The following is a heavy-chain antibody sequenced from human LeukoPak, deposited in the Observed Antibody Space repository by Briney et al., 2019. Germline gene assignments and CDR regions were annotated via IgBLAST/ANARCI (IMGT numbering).Heavy chain of an antibody. J-gene: IGHJ4*02. CDR1: GYTFTGYY. CDR3: ARRSIAALRFDY. CDR2: INPNSGGT. Sequence: ASVKVSCRASGYTFTGYYMHWVRQAPGQGLEWMGWINPNSGGTNYAQKFQGRVTMTRDTSISTAYMELSRLRSDDTAVYYCARRSIAALRFDYWGQGTLVTVSS. V-gene: IGHV1-2*02. D-gene: IGHD6-6*01.